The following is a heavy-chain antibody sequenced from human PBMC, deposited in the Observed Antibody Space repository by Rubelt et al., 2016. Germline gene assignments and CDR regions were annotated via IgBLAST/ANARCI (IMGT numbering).Heavy chain of an antibody. CDR3: ARGGSSGRGHFDY. V-gene: IGHV3-7*01. Sequence: WVRQAPGTGLEWVANIKQDGSEKNYVDSVKGRFTISRDNAKNSLYLQMDSLRAEDTAVYFCARGGSSGRGHFDYWAQGTLVTVSS. J-gene: IGHJ4*02. D-gene: IGHD6-19*01. CDR2: IKQDGSEK.